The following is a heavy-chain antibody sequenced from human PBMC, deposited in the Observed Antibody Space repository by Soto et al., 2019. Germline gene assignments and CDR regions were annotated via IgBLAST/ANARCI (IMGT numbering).Heavy chain of an antibody. D-gene: IGHD6-13*01. CDR2: ISSSGSTI. CDR3: ARDSPGEWYSPRYGMDV. CDR1: GFTFSSYE. Sequence: GGSLRLSCAASGFTFSSYEMNWVRQAPGKGLEWVSYISSSGSTIYYADSVKGRFTISRDNAKNSLYLQMNSLRAEDTAVYYCARDSPGEWYSPRYGMDVWGQGTKVTVSS. J-gene: IGHJ6*02. V-gene: IGHV3-48*03.